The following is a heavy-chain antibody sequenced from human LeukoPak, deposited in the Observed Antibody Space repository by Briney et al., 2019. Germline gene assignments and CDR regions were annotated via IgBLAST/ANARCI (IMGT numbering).Heavy chain of an antibody. V-gene: IGHV3-23*01. D-gene: IGHD1-1*01. CDR3: AKPRAMTTGVGRYFDL. J-gene: IGHJ2*01. Sequence: GGSLRLSCAASGFTFTSYARSWIRQAPGKGLEWVSAISGGGENTYYADSVKGRFTISRDNSKNTLYLQMNSLRAEDTATYCAKPRAMTTGVGRYFDLWGRGTLVTVSS. CDR2: ISGGGENT. CDR1: GFTFTSYA.